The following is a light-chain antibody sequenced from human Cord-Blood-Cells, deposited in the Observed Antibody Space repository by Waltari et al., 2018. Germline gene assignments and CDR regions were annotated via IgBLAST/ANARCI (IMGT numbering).Light chain of an antibody. CDR1: QSFSSN. CDR3: QQYNNWPLT. CDR2: GAS. Sequence: EIVMTQSPATLSVSPGERATLSCRASQSFSSNLAWYQQKPGHAPRLLIFGASTRASGIPCRFSCSGSGTEFTLTISSLQSEDFAVYYCQQYNNWPLTFGGWTKVEIK. J-gene: IGKJ4*01. V-gene: IGKV3-15*01.